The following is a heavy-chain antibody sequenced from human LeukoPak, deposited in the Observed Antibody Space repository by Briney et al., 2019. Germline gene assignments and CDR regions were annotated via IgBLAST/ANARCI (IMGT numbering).Heavy chain of an antibody. D-gene: IGHD3-10*01. CDR2: IWNDGSNK. J-gene: IGHJ4*02. CDR3: ARASGPFDY. CDR1: GFTFSIYG. Sequence: GRSLRLSCAASGFTFSIYGMHWVRQAPGKGLEWVAVIWNDGSNKYYADSVKGRFTISRDNSKNTLYLQMNSLRAEDTAVYSCARASGPFDYWGQGTLVAVSS. V-gene: IGHV3-33*01.